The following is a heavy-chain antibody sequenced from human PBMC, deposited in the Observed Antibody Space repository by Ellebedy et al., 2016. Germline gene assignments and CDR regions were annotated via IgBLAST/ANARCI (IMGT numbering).Heavy chain of an antibody. D-gene: IGHD4-17*01. Sequence: GGSLRLSXVASGFTFRNFFMSWVRQAPGGGLEWISTISGDGDIIFSADSVKGRFTISRDNSRYTLYLQMDSLTAADTAVYYCYYGHYSGSWGQGTLVTVSS. V-gene: IGHV3-23*01. CDR3: YYGHYSGS. CDR1: GFTFRNFF. CDR2: ISGDGDII. J-gene: IGHJ4*02.